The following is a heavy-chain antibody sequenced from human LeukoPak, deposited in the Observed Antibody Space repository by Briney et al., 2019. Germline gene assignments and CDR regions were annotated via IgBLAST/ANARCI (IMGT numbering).Heavy chain of an antibody. J-gene: IGHJ4*02. V-gene: IGHV4-30-4*07. CDR2: IYHSGAA. Sequence: TSETLSLTCGVSGDSISSDGHSWSWIRQPPGKGLEWVGYIYHSGAAYDNPSLKSRLALSVDTTNNQFSLRLRSVTAADTAVYYCVRGVGGEYFYFDRWGQGALVTVSA. D-gene: IGHD1-26*01. CDR3: VRGVGGEYFYFDR. CDR1: GDSISSDGHS.